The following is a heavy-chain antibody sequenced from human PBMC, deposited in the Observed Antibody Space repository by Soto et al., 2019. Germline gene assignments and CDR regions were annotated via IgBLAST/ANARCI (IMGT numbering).Heavy chain of an antibody. CDR2: IIPIFGTA. CDR3: ARDLPDYYDSSGYSRPLNFDY. V-gene: IGHV1-69*13. CDR1: GGTFSSYA. J-gene: IGHJ4*02. Sequence: SVKVSCKASGGTFSSYAISWVLQAPGQVLEWMLGIIPIFGTANYAQKFQGGVTITADESTSTAYMELSSLRYEDTAVYYCARDLPDYYDSSGYSRPLNFDYWGQGTLVTVSS. D-gene: IGHD3-22*01.